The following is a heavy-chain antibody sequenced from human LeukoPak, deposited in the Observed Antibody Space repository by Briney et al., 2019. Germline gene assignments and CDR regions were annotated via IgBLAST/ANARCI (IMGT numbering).Heavy chain of an antibody. J-gene: IGHJ4*02. Sequence: GGSLRLSCAASGFTVSSNYMSWVRQAPGKGLEWVSAISGSGGSTYYADSVKGRFTISRDNSKNTLYLQMNSLRAEDTAVYYCAKDPRNWDFFDYWGQGTLVTVSS. CDR2: ISGSGGST. V-gene: IGHV3-23*01. D-gene: IGHD7-27*01. CDR3: AKDPRNWDFFDY. CDR1: GFTVSSNY.